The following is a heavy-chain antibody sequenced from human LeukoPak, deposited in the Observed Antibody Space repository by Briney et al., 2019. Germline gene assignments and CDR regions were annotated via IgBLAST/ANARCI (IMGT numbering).Heavy chain of an antibody. V-gene: IGHV1-69*06. CDR1: GGTFSSYA. D-gene: IGHD2-15*01. J-gene: IGHJ6*03. CDR2: IIPIFGTA. CDR3: ARGWPSYCSGGSCYSPNYYYYYMDV. Sequence: GASGKVSCKASGGTFSSYAISWVRQAPGQGLEWMGGIIPIFGTANYAQKFQGRVTITADKSTSTAYMELSSLRSEDTAVYYCARGWPSYCSGGSCYSPNYYYYYMDVWGKGTTVTVSS.